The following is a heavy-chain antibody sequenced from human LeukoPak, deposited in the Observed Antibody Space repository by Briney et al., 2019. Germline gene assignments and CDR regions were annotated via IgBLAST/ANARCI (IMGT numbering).Heavy chain of an antibody. V-gene: IGHV3-23*01. CDR1: GFTFSSYA. D-gene: IGHD6-19*01. CDR2: ISGSGGST. Sequence: GGSLRLSCAASGFTFSSYAMSWVRQAPGKGLEWGSAISGSGGSTYYADSVKGRFTISRDNSKNTLYLQMNSLRAEDTAVYYCAKGAIAVAGSGYYFDYWGQGTLVTVSS. CDR3: AKGAIAVAGSGYYFDY. J-gene: IGHJ4*02.